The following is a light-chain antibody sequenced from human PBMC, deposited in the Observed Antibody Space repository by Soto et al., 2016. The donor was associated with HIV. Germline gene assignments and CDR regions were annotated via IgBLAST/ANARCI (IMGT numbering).Light chain of an antibody. CDR3: QQYNTYSRT. V-gene: IGKV1-5*03. CDR2: KAS. CDR1: QSISNW. J-gene: IGKJ1*01. Sequence: DIQMTQSSSTLSASVGDRVTITCRASQSISNWLAWYQQKPGKAPKLLIYKASTLESGVPSRFSGSGSGTEFTLTISSLQPDDFATYYCQQYNTYSRTFGQGTKGGSQT.